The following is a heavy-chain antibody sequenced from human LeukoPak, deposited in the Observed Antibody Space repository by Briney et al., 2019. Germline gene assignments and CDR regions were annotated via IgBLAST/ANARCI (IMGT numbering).Heavy chain of an antibody. CDR2: INPNSGGT. Sequence: ASVKVSRKASGDTFTGYYIHWVRQAPGQGLEWMGWINPNSGGTKYAQKFQGSVTMTRDTSISTAYMELSRLRSDDTAMYYCARSLYCSGVSCYAFDIWGRGTMVTVSS. D-gene: IGHD2-15*01. J-gene: IGHJ3*02. V-gene: IGHV1-2*02. CDR1: GDTFTGYY. CDR3: ARSLYCSGVSCYAFDI.